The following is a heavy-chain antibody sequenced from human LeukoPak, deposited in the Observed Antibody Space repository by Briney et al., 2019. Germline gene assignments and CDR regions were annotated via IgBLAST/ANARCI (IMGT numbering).Heavy chain of an antibody. V-gene: IGHV3-23*01. CDR1: GFTFSSYA. CDR2: ISGSGGST. CDR3: ANLRVPAAIRYYYYMDV. J-gene: IGHJ6*03. Sequence: PGGSLRLSCAASGFTFSSYAMSWVRQPPGKGLEWVSAISGSGGSTYYADSVKGRFTISRDNSKNTLYLQMNSLRAEDPAVYYCANLRVPAAIRYYYYMDVWGKGTTVTVSS. D-gene: IGHD2-2*01.